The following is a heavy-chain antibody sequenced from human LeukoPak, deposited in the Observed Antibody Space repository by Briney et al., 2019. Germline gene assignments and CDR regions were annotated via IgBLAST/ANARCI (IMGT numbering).Heavy chain of an antibody. CDR2: ISGSGGST. CDR3: ANWGNYDRAYGSADY. D-gene: IGHD3-10*01. V-gene: IGHV3-23*01. CDR1: GFTFSSYS. Sequence: PGGSLRLSCAASGFTFSSYSMNWVRQAPGKGLEWVSAISGSGGSTYFADSVKGRFTISRDNSKNTLYLQMNSLRAEDTAVYYCANWGNYDRAYGSADYWGQGTLVTVSS. J-gene: IGHJ4*02.